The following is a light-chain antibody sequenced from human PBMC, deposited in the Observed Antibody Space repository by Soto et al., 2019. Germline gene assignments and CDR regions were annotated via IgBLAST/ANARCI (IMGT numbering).Light chain of an antibody. Sequence: QSVLTQPPSVSGATGQRVTISCTGSSSNIGAGYDVHWYQQLPGTAPKLLIYGNSNRPSGVPDRFSGSKSGTSASLAITGLQAEDEADYYCQSYDSSLSGVVFGGGTKLNVL. V-gene: IGLV1-40*01. CDR3: QSYDSSLSGVV. CDR2: GNS. CDR1: SSNIGAGYD. J-gene: IGLJ2*01.